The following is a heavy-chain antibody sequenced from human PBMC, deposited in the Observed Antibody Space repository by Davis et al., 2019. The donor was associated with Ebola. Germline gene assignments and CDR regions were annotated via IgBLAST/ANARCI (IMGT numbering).Heavy chain of an antibody. D-gene: IGHD3-10*01. CDR3: ARWVFLRGSGSYVDY. J-gene: IGHJ4*02. V-gene: IGHV1-18*04. CDR1: GYTFTSHQ. Sequence: AASVKVSCKASGYTFTSHQITWVRQAPGQGLECMGWISPYNENTNYAQKLQGRVTMTTDRSTSTAYMELRSLRSDETAVYYCARWVFLRGSGSYVDYWGQGTLVTVSS. CDR2: ISPYNENT.